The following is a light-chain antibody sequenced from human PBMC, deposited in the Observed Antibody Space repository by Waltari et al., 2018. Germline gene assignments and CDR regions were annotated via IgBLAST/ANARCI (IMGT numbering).Light chain of an antibody. CDR3: QQRNSYPIT. V-gene: IGKV1-9*01. CDR1: QGISSH. J-gene: IGKJ5*01. CDR2: AAS. Sequence: DIQVTQSPSFLSASVGDRVTITCRASQGISSHLVWYQQKPGKAPKLLMSAASTLQSGVPSRFSGSGSGTECTRIISSLQTEDYATYYCQQRNSYPITFGQGTRLEIK.